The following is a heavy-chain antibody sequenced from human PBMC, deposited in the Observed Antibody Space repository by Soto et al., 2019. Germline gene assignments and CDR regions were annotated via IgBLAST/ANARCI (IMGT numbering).Heavy chain of an antibody. V-gene: IGHV3-23*01. CDR1: GFTFSSYA. D-gene: IGHD7-27*01. J-gene: IGHJ4*02. Sequence: GGSLRLSCAASGFTFSSYAMSWVRQAPGKGLEWVSAISVSGGSTYYADSVKGRFTISRDNSKNTLYLQMNSLRAEDTAVYYCAKGSANWDPRRYFDYWGQGTLVTVSS. CDR3: AKGSANWDPRRYFDY. CDR2: ISVSGGST.